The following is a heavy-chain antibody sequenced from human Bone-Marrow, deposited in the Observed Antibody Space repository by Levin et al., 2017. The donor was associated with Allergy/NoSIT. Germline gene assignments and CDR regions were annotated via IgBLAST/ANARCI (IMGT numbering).Heavy chain of an antibody. CDR3: ARDSPPSAPGYDYGMDV. V-gene: IGHV3-48*03. CDR2: ISSSGSTI. J-gene: IGHJ6*02. Sequence: SCAASGFTFSSYEMNWVRQAPGKGLEWVSYISSSGSTIYYADSVKGRFTISRDNAKNSLYLQMNSLRAEDTAVYYCARDSPPSAPGYDYGMDVWGQGTTVTVSS. CDR1: GFTFSSYE.